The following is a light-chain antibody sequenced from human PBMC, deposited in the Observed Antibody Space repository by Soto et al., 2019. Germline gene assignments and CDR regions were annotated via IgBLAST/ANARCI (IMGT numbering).Light chain of an antibody. J-gene: IGKJ5*01. CDR3: QQYYDIPIT. CDR1: QTLLSASNNKNY. V-gene: IGKV4-1*01. CDR2: WAS. Sequence: ILMSQSPASLAVSLGERATINCKSSQTLLSASNNKNYLAWYQQKPGQPPKLLISWASTRDSGVPDRFSGSGSGTDFTLTISSLQAEDVAVYSCQQYYDIPITFGQGTRLEIK.